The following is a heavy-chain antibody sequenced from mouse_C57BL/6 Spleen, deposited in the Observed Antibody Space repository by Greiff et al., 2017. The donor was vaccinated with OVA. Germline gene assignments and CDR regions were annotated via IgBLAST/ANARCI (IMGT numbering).Heavy chain of an antibody. Sequence: QVTLKESGPGILQPSQTLSLTCSFSGFSLSTFGMGVGWIRQPSGKGLEWLAHIWWDDDKYYNPALKSRLTISKDTSKNQVFLKIANVDTADTATYYCARIGPHAYYSNYALFDYWGQGTTLTVSS. J-gene: IGHJ2*01. V-gene: IGHV8-8*01. CDR3: ARIGPHAYYSNYALFDY. D-gene: IGHD2-5*01. CDR2: IWWDDDK. CDR1: GFSLSTFGMG.